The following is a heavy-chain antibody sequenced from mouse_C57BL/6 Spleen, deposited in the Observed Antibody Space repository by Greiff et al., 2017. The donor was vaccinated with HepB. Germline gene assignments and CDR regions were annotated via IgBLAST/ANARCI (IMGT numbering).Heavy chain of an antibody. J-gene: IGHJ3*01. D-gene: IGHD1-1*01. CDR3: ARGGLITTAAY. CDR2: INPNNGGT. Sequence: EVQLKESGPELVKPGASVKMSCKASGYTFTDYNMHWVKQSHGKSLEWIGYINPNNGGTSYNQKFKGKATLTVNKSSSTAYMELRSLTSEDSAVYYCARGGLITTAAYWGQGTLVTVSA. CDR1: GYTFTDYN. V-gene: IGHV1-22*01.